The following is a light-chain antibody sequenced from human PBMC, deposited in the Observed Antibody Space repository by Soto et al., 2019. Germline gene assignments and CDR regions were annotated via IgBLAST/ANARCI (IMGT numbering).Light chain of an antibody. Sequence: DIQMTQSPSYGSASVGDRVTITCRASQGIKNWLAWDQQKPGKAPNLLIYTGSSLQSGVPSRFSGSGSGTDFTLAINSLQPEDFATYYCQQAASFPITFGQGTRLEIK. J-gene: IGKJ5*01. V-gene: IGKV1-12*01. CDR2: TGS. CDR3: QQAASFPIT. CDR1: QGIKNW.